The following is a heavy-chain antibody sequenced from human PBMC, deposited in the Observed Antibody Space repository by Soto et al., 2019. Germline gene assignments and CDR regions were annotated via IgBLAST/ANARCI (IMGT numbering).Heavy chain of an antibody. J-gene: IGHJ6*02. CDR3: ARAPGAILGGYYYTLDV. CDR2: IYYSGIT. Sequence: SETLSLTCTVSGGSISSGDYYWSWIRQPPGKGLEWIGYIYYSGITYYNPSLKSRLTISVDTSKNHFSLKLSSVTAADTAVYYCARAPGAILGGYYYTLDVWGQGTTVTVSS. D-gene: IGHD3-3*01. V-gene: IGHV4-30-4*01. CDR1: GGSISSGDYY.